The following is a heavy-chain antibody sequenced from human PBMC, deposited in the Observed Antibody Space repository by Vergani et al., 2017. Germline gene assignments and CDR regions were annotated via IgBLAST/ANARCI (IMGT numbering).Heavy chain of an antibody. V-gene: IGHV4-38-2*02. CDR3: GSLDGSLREN. D-gene: IGHD1-26*01. J-gene: IGHJ4*02. CDR1: DFSITNGDY. CDR2: IYHSGRT. Sequence: QVQLQESGLGLVKPSETLSLICTVSDFSITNGDYWGWIRQPPWKGLEWIGSIYHSGRTYYNPSLRSRLTISVDTSKNQFSLTLRSVTAADTAVYHCGSLDGSLRENWAQGTLFTVSS.